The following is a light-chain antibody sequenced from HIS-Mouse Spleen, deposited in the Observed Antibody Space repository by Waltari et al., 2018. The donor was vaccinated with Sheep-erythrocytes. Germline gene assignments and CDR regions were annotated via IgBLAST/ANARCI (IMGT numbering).Light chain of an antibody. CDR3: CSYAGSYNHV. CDR2: DVS. Sequence: QSALTQPRSVSGSPGQSVTISCTGTSSDVGGYNYVSWYQQHPGNAPKLMIYDVSTRPCGVPDRFSGSKSGNTASLTISGLQAEDEADYYCCSYAGSYNHVFATGTKVTVL. V-gene: IGLV2-11*01. CDR1: SSDVGGYNY. J-gene: IGLJ1*01.